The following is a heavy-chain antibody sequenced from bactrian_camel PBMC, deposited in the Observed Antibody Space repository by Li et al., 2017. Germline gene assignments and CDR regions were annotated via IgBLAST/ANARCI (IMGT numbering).Heavy chain of an antibody. J-gene: IGHJ4*01. CDR1: GDMYRNTY. Sequence: HVQLVESGGGSVQTGGSLNLTCVASGDMYRNTYLMAWFRQAPGKEREGVAVLDSVGSINYADSVKGRFTISRDNARNIMYLQMNNLKAEDSACTTVRRIPVLPAPPFRQELFRSGARGPRSPSP. CDR2: LDSVGSI. V-gene: IGHV3S53*01. CDR3: RRIPVLPAPPFRQELFRS. D-gene: IGHD3*01.